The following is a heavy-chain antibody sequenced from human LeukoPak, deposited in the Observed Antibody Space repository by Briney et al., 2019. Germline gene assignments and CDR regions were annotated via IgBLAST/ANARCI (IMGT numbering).Heavy chain of an antibody. CDR1: GYTFTGYY. CDR2: INPNSGGT. Sequence: RASVKVSCKASGYTFTGYYMHWVRQAPGQGLEWMGWINPNSGGTNYAQKFQGRVTMTRDTSISTAYMELSRLRSDDTAVYYCARDYLRPGRIAAGGYWGQGTLVTVSS. CDR3: ARDYLRPGRIAAGGY. D-gene: IGHD1-14*01. J-gene: IGHJ4*02. V-gene: IGHV1-2*02.